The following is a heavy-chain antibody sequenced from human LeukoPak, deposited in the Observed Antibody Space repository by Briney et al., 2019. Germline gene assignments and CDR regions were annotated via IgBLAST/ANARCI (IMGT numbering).Heavy chain of an antibody. Sequence: ASVKVSCKASGGTFSSYAISWVRQAPGQGLEWMGGIIPIFGTANYAQKFQGRVTITADESTSTAYMELSSLRSEDTAVYYCARDTIIPGPDYYYYYMDVWGKGTTVTNSS. CDR2: IIPIFGTA. CDR3: ARDTIIPGPDYYYYYMDV. D-gene: IGHD3-9*01. J-gene: IGHJ6*03. CDR1: GGTFSSYA. V-gene: IGHV1-69*13.